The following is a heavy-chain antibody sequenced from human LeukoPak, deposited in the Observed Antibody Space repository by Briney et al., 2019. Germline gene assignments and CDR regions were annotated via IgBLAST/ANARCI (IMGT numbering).Heavy chain of an antibody. CDR2: ISYDGSNK. Sequence: GGSLRHSCAATGFTFSSYGMHWVRQAPGKGLEWVAVISYDGSNKYYADSVKGRFTISRDNSKNTLYLQMNSLRAEDTAVYYCAKDLLGVKYQLLSFYYYYYGMDVWGQGTTVTVSS. V-gene: IGHV3-30*18. CDR3: AKDLLGVKYQLLSFYYYYYGMDV. D-gene: IGHD2-2*01. CDR1: GFTFSSYG. J-gene: IGHJ6*02.